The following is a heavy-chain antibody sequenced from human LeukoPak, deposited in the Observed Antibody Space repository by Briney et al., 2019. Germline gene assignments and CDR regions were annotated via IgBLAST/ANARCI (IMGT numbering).Heavy chain of an antibody. V-gene: IGHV3-9*01. J-gene: IGHJ3*02. Sequence: PGGSLRLSCAASGFTFDDYAMHWVRQAPGKGLEWVSGISWNSGSIGYADSVKGRFTISRDNAKNSPYLQMNSLRAEDTALYYCAKARSIHHAFDIWGQGTMVTVSS. CDR2: ISWNSGSI. CDR1: GFTFDDYA. CDR3: AKARSIHHAFDI.